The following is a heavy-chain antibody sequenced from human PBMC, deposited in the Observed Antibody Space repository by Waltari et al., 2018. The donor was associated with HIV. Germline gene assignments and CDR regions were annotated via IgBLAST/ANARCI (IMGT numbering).Heavy chain of an antibody. CDR3: AKGRMTTDY. J-gene: IGHJ4*02. V-gene: IGHV3-49*03. CDR1: GFTFGDSA. D-gene: IGHD4-17*01. CDR2: IRSKAYGGTT. Sequence: EVQLVESGGGLVQPGRYLRVSCTASGFTFGDSAMIWFRQAPGKGLEWVGCIRSKAYGGTTEYAASVKGRFTISRDDSKSIAYLQMDSLQTEDTAVYYCAKGRMTTDYWGQGTLVTVSS.